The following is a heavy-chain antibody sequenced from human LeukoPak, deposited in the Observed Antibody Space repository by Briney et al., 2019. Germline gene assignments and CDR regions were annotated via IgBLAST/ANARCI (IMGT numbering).Heavy chain of an antibody. J-gene: IGHJ3*02. CDR2: IYNSEST. D-gene: IGHD6-25*01. CDR3: ARSAMDAFDI. CDR1: GRSINSYY. Sequence: AVPLSLLCSVSGRSINSYYWRCLPDPRERALECIGYIYNSESTNYNPSLKSRVSISVDTSKNQFSLKLSSVSAADTAVYYCARSAMDAFDIWGQGTMVTVSS. V-gene: IGHV4-59*08.